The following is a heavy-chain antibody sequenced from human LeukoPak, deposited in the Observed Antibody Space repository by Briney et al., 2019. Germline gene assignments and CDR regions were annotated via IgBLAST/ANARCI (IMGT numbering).Heavy chain of an antibody. Sequence: PGGSLRLSCAASGFTFSSYSMSWVRQAPGKGLEWVSAISGGGGHTFYADSVKGRVTTSRDNSKNTLYLQMNNLRAGDKGVYYCAKRVAEESSSWYIDMWGQGTMVSVSS. J-gene: IGHJ3*02. CDR3: AKRVAEESSSWYIDM. CDR2: ISGGGGHT. CDR1: GFTFSSYS. D-gene: IGHD6-13*01. V-gene: IGHV3-23*01.